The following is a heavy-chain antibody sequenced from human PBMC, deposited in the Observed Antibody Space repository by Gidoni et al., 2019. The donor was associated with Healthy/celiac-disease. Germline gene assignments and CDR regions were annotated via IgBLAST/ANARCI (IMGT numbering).Heavy chain of an antibody. D-gene: IGHD3-22*01. CDR1: GGPFSTSA. V-gene: IGHV1-69*04. CDR3: ARARMYYYDSSGYYSYDAFDI. J-gene: IGHJ3*02. CDR2: IIPILGIA. Sequence: QVQLVQSGAAVKKPGSSVQVSCKASGGPFSTSAISCVRQAPGQGLEWRGRIIPILGIANYAQKFQGRVTITADKSTSTAYMELSSLRSEDTAVYYCARARMYYYDSSGYYSYDAFDIWGQGTMVTVSS.